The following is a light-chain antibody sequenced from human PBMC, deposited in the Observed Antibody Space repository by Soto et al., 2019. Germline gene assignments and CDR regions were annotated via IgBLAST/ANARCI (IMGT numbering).Light chain of an antibody. V-gene: IGKV1-39*01. J-gene: IGKJ1*01. Sequence: DIQMTQSPSSLFASVGDRLTITCRASQTISNFLNWYQQKPGRAPKLLIYNAASLQSGVPSRFSGSGSGTAFTLTISSLQPEDFATYYCQHSYNTPRTFGQGTKVEI. CDR2: NAA. CDR3: QHSYNTPRT. CDR1: QTISNF.